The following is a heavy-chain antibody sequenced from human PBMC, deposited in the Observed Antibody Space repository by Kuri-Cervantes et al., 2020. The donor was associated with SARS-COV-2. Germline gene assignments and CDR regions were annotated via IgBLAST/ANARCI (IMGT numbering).Heavy chain of an antibody. CDR3: ASLVPAAIRADAFDI. Sequence: SETLSLTCAVYGGSFSGYYWGWIRQPPGKGLKWIGSIYHSGSTYYNPSLKSRVTISVDTSKNQFSLKLSSVTAADTAVYYCASLVPAAIRADAFDIWGQGTMVTVSS. J-gene: IGHJ3*02. CDR1: GGSFSGYY. CDR2: IYHSGST. V-gene: IGHV4-38-2*01. D-gene: IGHD2-2*02.